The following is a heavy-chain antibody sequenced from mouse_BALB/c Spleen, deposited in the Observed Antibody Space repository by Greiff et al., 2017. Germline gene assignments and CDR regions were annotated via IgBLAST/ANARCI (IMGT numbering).Heavy chain of an antibody. Sequence: VKLEESGPGLVAPSQSLSITCTVSGFSLTGYGVNWVRQPPGKGLEWLGMIWGDGSTDYNSALKSRLSISKDNSKSQVFLKMNSLQTDDTARYYCARDARIWYGCRGYAMDYWGQGTSVTVSS. J-gene: IGHJ4*01. D-gene: IGHD1-1*01. CDR3: ARDARIWYGCRGYAMDY. CDR1: GFSLTGYG. V-gene: IGHV2-6-7*01. CDR2: IWGDGST.